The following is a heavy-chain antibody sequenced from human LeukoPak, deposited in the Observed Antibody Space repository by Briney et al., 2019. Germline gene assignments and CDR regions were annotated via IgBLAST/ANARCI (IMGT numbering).Heavy chain of an antibody. D-gene: IGHD1/OR15-1a*01. Sequence: GGSLRLSCAASGFTFNNYAMSWVRQAPGKGLEWVSSISGSGGNTYYADSVKGRFTISRDNSKNTLYLQMNSLRAADTAGYYCAKVRRITRAGTVDNFNYGGQEPWSPSPQ. CDR3: AKVRRITRAGTVDNFNY. CDR2: ISGSGGNT. CDR1: GFTFNNYA. J-gene: IGHJ4*01. V-gene: IGHV3-23*01.